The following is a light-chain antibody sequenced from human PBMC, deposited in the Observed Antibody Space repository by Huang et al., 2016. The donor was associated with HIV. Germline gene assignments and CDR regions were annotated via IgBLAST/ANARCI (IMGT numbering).Light chain of an antibody. CDR1: QSVLYSSNNKNQ. V-gene: IGKV4-1*01. CDR3: QQYYGTPYT. J-gene: IGKJ2*01. CDR2: WTS. Sequence: DIVMTQSPDSLAVSLGERATINCKSSQSVLYSSNNKNQLAWYQQRPGQPPKLLIYWTSTRESGDPDRFSGSGSGTDFTLTISRLQAEDVAVYYCQQYYGTPYTFGQGTQLEIK.